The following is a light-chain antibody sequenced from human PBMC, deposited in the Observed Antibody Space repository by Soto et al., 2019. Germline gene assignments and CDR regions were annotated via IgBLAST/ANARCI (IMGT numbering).Light chain of an antibody. Sequence: DIVMTQSPAILSVSLGERATLSCLASQSISDNLAWYQRRSGQAPRLLIYGASTRATGVPARFSGSGSGTEFTLTIRSLQSDDFAIYYCQQYKSGPPLTFGGGTKVE. CDR1: QSISDN. V-gene: IGKV3-15*01. CDR2: GAS. CDR3: QQYKSGPPLT. J-gene: IGKJ4*01.